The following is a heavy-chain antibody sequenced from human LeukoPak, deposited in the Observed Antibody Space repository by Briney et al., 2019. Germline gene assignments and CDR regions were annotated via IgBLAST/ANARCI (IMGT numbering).Heavy chain of an antibody. CDR3: ARVPLYDFWSGYYY. D-gene: IGHD3-3*01. Sequence: ASVKVSCKASGYTFTSYGISWVRQAPGQGLEWMGWISAYNGNTNYAQKLQGRVTMTTDTSTSTAYMELRSLRSDDTAVYYCARVPLYDFWSGYYYWGQGTLVTVSS. CDR2: ISAYNGNT. J-gene: IGHJ4*02. CDR1: GYTFTSYG. V-gene: IGHV1-18*01.